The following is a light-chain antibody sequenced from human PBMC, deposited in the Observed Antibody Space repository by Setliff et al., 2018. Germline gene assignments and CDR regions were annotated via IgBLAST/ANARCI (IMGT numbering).Light chain of an antibody. Sequence: QSALTQPASVSGSPGQSITISCTGTSSDVGGYNYVSWYQQHPGKAPKLMTYDVSKRPSGISNRFSGSKSGNTASLTISGLQAEDEADYYCTSYTSSSTYVFGTGTKVT. CDR2: DVS. V-gene: IGLV2-14*01. CDR1: SSDVGGYNY. J-gene: IGLJ1*01. CDR3: TSYTSSSTYV.